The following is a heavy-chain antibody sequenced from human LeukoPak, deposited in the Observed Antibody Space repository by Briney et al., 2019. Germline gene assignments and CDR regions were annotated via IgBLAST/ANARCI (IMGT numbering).Heavy chain of an antibody. CDR1: GYTFTGYY. D-gene: IGHD3-22*01. CDR2: INPNSGGT. Sequence: ASVKVSCKASGYTFTGYYMHWVRQAPGQGLEWMGWINPNSGGTNYAQKFQGRVTMTRDTSISTAYMELSRLRSDDTAVYYCARDLYYDSSGYYYYYYYMDVWGKGTTVTVPS. J-gene: IGHJ6*03. V-gene: IGHV1-2*02. CDR3: ARDLYYDSSGYYYYYYYMDV.